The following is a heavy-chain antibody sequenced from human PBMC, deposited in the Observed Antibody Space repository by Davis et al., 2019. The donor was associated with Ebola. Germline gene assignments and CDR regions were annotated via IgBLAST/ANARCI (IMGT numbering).Heavy chain of an antibody. CDR1: GYTFTSYA. Sequence: ASVKVSCKASGYTFTSYAMNWVRQAPGQGLEWMGWINTNTGNPTYAQGFTGRFVFSLDTSVSTAYLKISSLKAEDTAVYYCARVRSYGGNSRYYYYYYGMDVWGKGTTVTVSS. J-gene: IGHJ6*04. V-gene: IGHV7-4-1*02. CDR3: ARVRSYGGNSRYYYYYYGMDV. CDR2: INTNTGNP. D-gene: IGHD4-23*01.